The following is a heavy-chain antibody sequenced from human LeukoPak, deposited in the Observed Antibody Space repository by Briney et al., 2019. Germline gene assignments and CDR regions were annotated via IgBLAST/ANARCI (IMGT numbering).Heavy chain of an antibody. V-gene: IGHV2-5*01. CDR3: GHRRLEGNSVTTGFDS. D-gene: IGHD4-17*01. CDR2: IYWNDDK. Sequence: SGPTLVKPTQTVTLTCTYSGFSLSTSGVGVGWIRQPPGKALEWLALIYWNDDKPYSPSLKRRLTITKDTSKNQVVLTMTNMEPADTATYYCGHRRLEGNSVTTGFDSWGQGTLVTVSS. CDR1: GFSLSTSGVG. J-gene: IGHJ4*02.